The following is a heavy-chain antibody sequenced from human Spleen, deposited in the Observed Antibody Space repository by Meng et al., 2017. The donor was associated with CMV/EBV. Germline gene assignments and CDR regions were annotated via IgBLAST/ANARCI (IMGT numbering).Heavy chain of an antibody. D-gene: IGHD2-2*01. CDR1: GYSFSNYH. Sequence: ASVKVSCKASGYSFSNYHMHWVRQAPGQGLEWMGWINPKNGDPNYAQKFQGRVTVTRDTSIRTVYMELSSLRSDDTAVYYCARGGGYCSITACLNWFDSWGQGALVTVSS. J-gene: IGHJ5*01. V-gene: IGHV1-2*02. CDR3: ARGGGYCSITACLNWFDS. CDR2: INPKNGDP.